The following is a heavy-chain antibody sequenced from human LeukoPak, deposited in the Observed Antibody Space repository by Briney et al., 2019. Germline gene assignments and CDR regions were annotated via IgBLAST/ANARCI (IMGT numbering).Heavy chain of an antibody. CDR1: GFTFSSYA. V-gene: IGHV3-23*01. CDR3: AKAGSKYQLLLNWFDP. D-gene: IGHD2-2*01. J-gene: IGHJ5*02. Sequence: GGSLRLSCAASGFTFSSYAMSWVRQAPGKGLEWVSAISGSGGSTYYADSVKGRFTISRDNSKNTLYLQMNSLRAEDTAVYYCAKAGSKYQLLLNWFDPWGQGTLVTVSS. CDR2: ISGSGGST.